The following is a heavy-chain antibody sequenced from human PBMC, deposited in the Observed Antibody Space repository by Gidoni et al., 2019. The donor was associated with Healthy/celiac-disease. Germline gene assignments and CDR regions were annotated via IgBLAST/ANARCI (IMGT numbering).Heavy chain of an antibody. J-gene: IGHJ6*02. Sequence: EVQLVESGGGLVQPGRSLRLSSAASGSTFDDYAMHWVRQASGKGLDWFSGISWNSGSIGYADSVKGRFTISRDNAKNSLYLQMNSLRAEDTALYYFAKDIDHGSGTEGMDVWGQGTTVTVSS. CDR2: ISWNSGSI. CDR1: GSTFDDYA. V-gene: IGHV3-9*01. D-gene: IGHD3-10*01. CDR3: AKDIDHGSGTEGMDV.